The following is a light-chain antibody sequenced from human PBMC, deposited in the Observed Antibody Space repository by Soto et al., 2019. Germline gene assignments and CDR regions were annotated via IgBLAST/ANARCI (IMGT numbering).Light chain of an antibody. J-gene: IGKJ5*01. CDR3: QQYNNWSPIT. CDR1: QSVSSK. V-gene: IGKV3-15*01. Sequence: EIVSTNYPATLAGYPEERATLSCRASQSVSSKLAWYQQKPGQAPRLLIYGATTRATGIPTRFSGRGSGTEFTLTISSLQSEDFATYYCQQYNNWSPITFGQGTRLEIK. CDR2: GAT.